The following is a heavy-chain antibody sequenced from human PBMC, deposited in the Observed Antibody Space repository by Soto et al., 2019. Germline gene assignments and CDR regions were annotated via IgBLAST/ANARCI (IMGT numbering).Heavy chain of an antibody. CDR2: IKSKTDGGAT. D-gene: IGHD1-26*01. J-gene: IGHJ6*02. CDR1: GFTFSNAW. Sequence: GWSLRLSCAASGFTFSNAWMSWVRQAPGKGLEWVGRIKSKTDGGATDYAAPVKGRFTISRDDSKNTLYLQMNSLKTEDTAVYYCTTEDLWTYSGSFVGYYGMDVWGQGTTVTVSS. V-gene: IGHV3-15*01. CDR3: TTEDLWTYSGSFVGYYGMDV.